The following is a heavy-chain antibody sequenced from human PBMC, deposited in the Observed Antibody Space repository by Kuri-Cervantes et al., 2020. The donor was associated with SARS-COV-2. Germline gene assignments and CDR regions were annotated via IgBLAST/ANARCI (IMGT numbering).Heavy chain of an antibody. V-gene: IGHV1-8*03. CDR1: GYTFTSYE. D-gene: IGHD2-2*02. CDR3: ARELAVLSVPAAIFEGGPDWFDP. CDR2: MNPNSGNT. J-gene: IGHJ5*02. Sequence: ASVKVSCKASGYTFTSYEINWVRQATGQGLEWMGWMNPNSGNTGYAQKFQGRVTITRNTSISTAYMELSSLRAEDTAVYYCARELAVLSVPAAIFEGGPDWFDPWGQGTLVTVSS.